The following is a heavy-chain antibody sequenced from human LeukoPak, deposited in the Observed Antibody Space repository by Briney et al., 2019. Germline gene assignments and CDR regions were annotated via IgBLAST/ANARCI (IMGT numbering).Heavy chain of an antibody. CDR3: AREYYDFWSGQREAFDI. V-gene: IGHV3-30-3*01. D-gene: IGHD3-3*01. CDR1: GFTFSSYA. J-gene: IGHJ3*02. CDR2: ISYDGSNK. Sequence: PGGSLRLSCAASGFTFSSYAMHWVRQAPGKGLEWVAVISYDGSNKYYADSVKGRFTISRDNAKNSLYLQMNSLRAEDTAVYYRAREYYDFWSGQREAFDIWGQGTMVTVSS.